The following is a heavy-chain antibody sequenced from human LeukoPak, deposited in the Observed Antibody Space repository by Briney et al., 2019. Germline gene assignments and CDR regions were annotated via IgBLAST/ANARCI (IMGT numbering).Heavy chain of an antibody. CDR2: MIPIFGTA. D-gene: IGHD3-22*01. CDR3: ADSSSASYYYYGMDV. V-gene: IGHV1-69*13. J-gene: IGHJ6*02. CDR1: RGTFSRYA. Sequence: ASVKVSCKASRGTFSRYAISWVRQAPGQGLDWMGGMIPIFGTANYAQKFQGRVTITADESTSTAYMELSSLRSEDTAVYYCADSSSASYYYYGMDVWGQGTTVTVSS.